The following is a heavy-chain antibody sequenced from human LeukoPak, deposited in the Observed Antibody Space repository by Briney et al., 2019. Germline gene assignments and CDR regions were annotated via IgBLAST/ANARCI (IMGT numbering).Heavy chain of an antibody. V-gene: IGHV3-23*01. Sequence: GGSLRLSCAASGFTFSSYAMSWVRQAPGKGLEWVSPISGSGGSTYYADSVKGRFTISRDNSKNTLYLQMNSLRAEDTAVYYCARDNLVGTSTPWGQGTLVTVSS. CDR3: ARDNLVGTSTP. CDR1: GFTFSSYA. J-gene: IGHJ5*02. D-gene: IGHD2-21*01. CDR2: ISGSGGST.